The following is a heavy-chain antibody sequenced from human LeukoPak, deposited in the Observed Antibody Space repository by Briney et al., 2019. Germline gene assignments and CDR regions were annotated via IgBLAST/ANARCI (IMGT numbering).Heavy chain of an antibody. D-gene: IGHD4-17*01. Sequence: GGSLRLSCAASGFTFSSYDMHWVRQATGKGLEWVSAIGTAGDTYYPGSVKGRFTISRENAKNSLYLQMNSLRAGDTAVYYCARGGPRYGDHDDAFDIWGQGTMVTVSS. CDR2: IGTAGDT. J-gene: IGHJ3*02. CDR3: ARGGPRYGDHDDAFDI. CDR1: GFTFSSYD. V-gene: IGHV3-13*01.